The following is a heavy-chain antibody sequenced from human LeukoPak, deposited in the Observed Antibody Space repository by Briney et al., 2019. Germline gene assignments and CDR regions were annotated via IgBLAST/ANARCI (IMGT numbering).Heavy chain of an antibody. J-gene: IGHJ4*02. Sequence: PSETLSLTCAVYGGSFSGYYWSWIRQPPGKGLEWIGEINHSGSTNYNPSLKSRVTISVDTSKNQFSLKLSSVTAADTAVYYCARGGYCTNGVCYRGYFDYWGQGTLVTVSS. CDR3: ARGGYCTNGVCYRGYFDY. CDR2: INHSGST. V-gene: IGHV4-34*01. CDR1: GGSFSGYY. D-gene: IGHD2-8*01.